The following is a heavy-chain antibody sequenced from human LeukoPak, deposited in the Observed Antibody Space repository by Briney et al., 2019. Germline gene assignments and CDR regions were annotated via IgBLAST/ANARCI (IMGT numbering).Heavy chain of an antibody. CDR3: AREERIPSSSSPTHSDY. V-gene: IGHV4-4*07. CDR1: GGSISSYY. D-gene: IGHD6-13*01. CDR2: IYTSGST. J-gene: IGHJ4*02. Sequence: PSETLSLTCTVSGGSISSYYWSWIRQPAGKGLEWIGRIYTSGSTNYNPSLKSRVTMSVDTSKNQFSLKLSSVTAADTAVYYCAREERIPSSSSPTHSDYWGQGTLVTVSS.